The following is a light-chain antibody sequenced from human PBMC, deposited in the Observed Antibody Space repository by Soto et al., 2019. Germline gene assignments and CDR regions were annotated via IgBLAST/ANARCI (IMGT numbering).Light chain of an antibody. J-gene: IGLJ1*01. CDR3: SAYTDSSNYV. V-gene: IGLV2-14*01. CDR2: QVT. CDR1: SSDLAIYNY. Sequence: QSALTQPASVSGSPGQSITISCTGTSSDLAIYNYVSWYQQQPGKAPKLMIYQVTHRPSGVSNLFSGSRSGNTASLTISGLQAEDEADYYCSAYTDSSNYVFGTGTKLTVL.